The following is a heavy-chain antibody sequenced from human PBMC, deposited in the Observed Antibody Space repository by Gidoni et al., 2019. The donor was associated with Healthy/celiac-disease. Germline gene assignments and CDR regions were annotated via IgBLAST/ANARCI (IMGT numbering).Heavy chain of an antibody. Sequence: QVQLQYSGPGLVKPSQTLSPPCTVSGVSISSGSYYGRWIRQPAGKGLEWLGRIYTSGSTNYNHSLKSRVTMSVDTSKNQFSLKLSYVTAADKAVYYCAREVYGHFDYWGQGTLVTVSS. J-gene: IGHJ4*02. V-gene: IGHV4-61*02. CDR1: GVSISSGSYY. CDR2: IYTSGST. D-gene: IGHD3-10*01. CDR3: AREVYGHFDY.